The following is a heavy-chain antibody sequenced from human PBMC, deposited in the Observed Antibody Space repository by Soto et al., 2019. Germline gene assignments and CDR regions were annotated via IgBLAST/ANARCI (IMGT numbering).Heavy chain of an antibody. J-gene: IGHJ4*02. V-gene: IGHV4-30-2*01. Sequence: QLQLQESGSGLVKPSQTLSLTCAVSGGSIRSGGYSWSWIRQPPGQGLEWIGYMYHSGSTYYNPSLKSRVTLSIDRSKNQFSLKLSSVTAADTSVYYCAIVPDYWGQGILFTVSS. D-gene: IGHD2-2*01. CDR1: GGSIRSGGYS. CDR2: MYHSGST. CDR3: AIVPDY.